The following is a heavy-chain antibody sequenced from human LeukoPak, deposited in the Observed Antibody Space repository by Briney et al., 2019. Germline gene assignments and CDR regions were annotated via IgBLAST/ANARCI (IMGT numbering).Heavy chain of an antibody. V-gene: IGHV1-8*01. D-gene: IGHD5-12*01. CDR1: GYTFTSYD. J-gene: IGHJ4*02. CDR3: ARHGGIAWLRLMDY. Sequence: ASVKVSCKASGYTFTSYDINWVRQATGQGLEWMGWMNPNSGNTGYAQKFQGRVTMTRNTSISTAYMELSSLRSEDTAVYYCARHGGIAWLRLMDYWGQGTLVTVSS. CDR2: MNPNSGNT.